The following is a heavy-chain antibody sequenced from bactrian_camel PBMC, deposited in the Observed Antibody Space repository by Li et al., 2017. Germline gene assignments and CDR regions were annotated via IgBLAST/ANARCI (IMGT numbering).Heavy chain of an antibody. CDR1: GYTYRRAC. D-gene: IGHD2*01. V-gene: IGHV3S53*01. Sequence: HVQLVESGGGSVQSGGSLRLSCAASGYTYRRACMGWRRQAPGKPREGVAVIDSVGRTTYADSVKGRFTISQDNAKNVLYLQMNSLEIEDSAMYYCAAGGGSRDCYAGSTCPDRYCAVHYWGKGTQVTVS. J-gene: IGHJ7*01. CDR2: IDSVGRT.